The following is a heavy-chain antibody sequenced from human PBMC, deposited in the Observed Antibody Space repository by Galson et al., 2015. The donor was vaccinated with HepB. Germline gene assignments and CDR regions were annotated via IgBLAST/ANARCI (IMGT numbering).Heavy chain of an antibody. Sequence: SLRLSCATFGFTFSSYAMSWVRQAPGKGLEWVSHISGSGDTTYYADSVKGRFTISRDNSKNTLYLQMNSLRAEDTALYYCAKDRYTNNWWGSFDRWGQGALVTVSS. CDR3: AKDRYTNNWWGSFDR. J-gene: IGHJ4*02. D-gene: IGHD2-8*02. V-gene: IGHV3-23*01. CDR1: GFTFSSYA. CDR2: ISGSGDTT.